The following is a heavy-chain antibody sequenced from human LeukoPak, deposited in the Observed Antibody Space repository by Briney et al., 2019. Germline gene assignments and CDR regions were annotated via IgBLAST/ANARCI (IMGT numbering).Heavy chain of an antibody. Sequence: GGSLRLSCAASGFTFSGSAMHWVRQAPGKGLEWVGRIRSKANNYATGYAASVKGTSAISRDDSKNTTYLQMNSLKTEDTAVYYCVCSSLGFWGQGTLVTVSS. D-gene: IGHD6-6*01. V-gene: IGHV3-73*01. CDR2: IRSKANNYAT. J-gene: IGHJ4*02. CDR3: VCSSLGF. CDR1: GFTFSGSA.